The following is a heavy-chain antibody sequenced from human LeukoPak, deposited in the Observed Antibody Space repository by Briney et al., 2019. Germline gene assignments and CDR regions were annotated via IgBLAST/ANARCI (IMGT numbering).Heavy chain of an antibody. Sequence: HAGGSLRLSCAASGFTFSRYGIHWVRQAPGKGLEWVAFIRYDGSNKYYADSVKGRFTISRDNSKNTLYLQMNSLRAEDTAVYYCAKEIWPTVTTPGWTYFDYWGQGALVTVSS. CDR1: GFTFSRYG. J-gene: IGHJ4*02. D-gene: IGHD4-17*01. V-gene: IGHV3-30*02. CDR2: IRYDGSNK. CDR3: AKEIWPTVTTPGWTYFDY.